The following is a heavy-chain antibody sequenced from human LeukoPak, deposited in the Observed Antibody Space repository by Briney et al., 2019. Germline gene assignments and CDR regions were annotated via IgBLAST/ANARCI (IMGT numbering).Heavy chain of an antibody. V-gene: IGHV4-59*01. Sequence: PSETLSLTCTVSGGSISSYYWSWIRQPPGKGLEWIGYIYYSGSTNYNPSLKSRVTISVKTSKNQFSLKRRSVTAADTAVYYCARVTGYTIEDYFDYWGQGTLVTVSS. CDR1: GGSISSYY. J-gene: IGHJ4*02. D-gene: IGHD3-9*01. CDR3: ARVTGYTIEDYFDY. CDR2: IYYSGST.